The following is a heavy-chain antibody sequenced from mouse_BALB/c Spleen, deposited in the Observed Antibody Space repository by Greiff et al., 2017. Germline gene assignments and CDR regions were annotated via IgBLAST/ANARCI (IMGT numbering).Heavy chain of an antibody. CDR2: IRSKSNNYAT. CDR1: GFTFNTYA. CDR3: VREGVYAMDY. Sequence: EVKLMESGGGLVQPKGSLKLSCAASGFTFNTYAMHWVCQAPGKGLEWVARIRSKSNNYATYYADSVKDRFTISRDDSQSMLYLQMNNLKTEDTAMYYCVREGVYAMDYWGQGTSVTVSS. V-gene: IGHV10-3*03. J-gene: IGHJ4*01.